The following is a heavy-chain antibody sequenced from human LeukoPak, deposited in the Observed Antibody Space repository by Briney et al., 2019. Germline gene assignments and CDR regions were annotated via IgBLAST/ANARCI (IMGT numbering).Heavy chain of an antibody. CDR1: GGSISSGDYY. Sequence: SQTLSLTCTVSGGSISSGDYYWSWIRQPPGKGLEWIGYIYYSGSTYYNPSLKSRVTISVDTSKNQSSLKLSSVTAADTAVYYCARDLGYGDYALDYWGQGTLVTVSS. J-gene: IGHJ4*02. CDR3: ARDLGYGDYALDY. CDR2: IYYSGST. V-gene: IGHV4-30-4*01. D-gene: IGHD4-17*01.